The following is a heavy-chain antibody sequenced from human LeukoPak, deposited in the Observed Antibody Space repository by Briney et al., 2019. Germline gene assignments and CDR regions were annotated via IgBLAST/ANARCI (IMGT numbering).Heavy chain of an antibody. CDR2: INPNSGGT. CDR1: GYTFTGYY. Sequence: ASVKVSCKASGYTFTGYYMHWVRQAPGQGLEWMGWINPNSGGTNYAQNFQGRVTMARDTSISTAYMELSRLRSDDTAVYYCARVGPYSGSYYDYWGQGTLVTVSS. CDR3: ARVGPYSGSYYDY. D-gene: IGHD1-26*01. V-gene: IGHV1-2*02. J-gene: IGHJ4*02.